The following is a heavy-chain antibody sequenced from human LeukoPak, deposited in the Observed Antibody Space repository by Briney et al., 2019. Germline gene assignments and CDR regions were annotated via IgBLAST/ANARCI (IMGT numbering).Heavy chain of an antibody. CDR3: ARDRSGLRSSSNDY. CDR2: INPNSGGT. CDR1: GYTFTGYY. D-gene: IGHD5-12*01. Sequence: ASVKVSCKASGYTFTGYYMHWVRQAPGQGLEWMGWINPNSGGTNYAQKFQGRVTMTRDTSISTAYVELSRLRSDDTAVYYCARDRSGLRSSSNDYWGQGTLVTVSS. J-gene: IGHJ4*02. V-gene: IGHV1-2*02.